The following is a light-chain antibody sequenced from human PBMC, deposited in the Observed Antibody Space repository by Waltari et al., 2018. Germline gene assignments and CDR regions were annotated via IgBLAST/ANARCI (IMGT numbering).Light chain of an antibody. CDR2: KAN. Sequence: QTVVTQEPSLSVSPGGTVTLTCALSSGSLSTTSYATWYQQTPGQAPRPRVYKANARSSGVPDRLSGSILGKAAALTMTGAQADDESDYYCALYMGRGIWVFGGGTRLTVL. V-gene: IGLV8-61*01. CDR1: SGSLSTTSY. J-gene: IGLJ3*02. CDR3: ALYMGRGIWV.